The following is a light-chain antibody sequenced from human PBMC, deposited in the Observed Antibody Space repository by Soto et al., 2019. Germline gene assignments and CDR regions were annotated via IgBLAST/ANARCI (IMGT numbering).Light chain of an antibody. CDR1: SSDVGGHNY. CDR2: EVS. J-gene: IGLJ3*02. V-gene: IGLV2-8*01. CDR3: LSYAGSNNLV. Sequence: QSALTQPPSASGSPGQSVTISCTGTSSDVGGHNYISWYQQHPGKAPKLMIYEVSKRPSGVPDRFSGSKSGNTAYLTVSGIQAEDEADYYCLSYAGSNNLVFGGGTKLTVL.